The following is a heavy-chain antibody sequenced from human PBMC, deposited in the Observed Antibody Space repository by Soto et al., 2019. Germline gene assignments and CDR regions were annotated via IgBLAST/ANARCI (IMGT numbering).Heavy chain of an antibody. Sequence: GGSLRLSCAASGFTFSSYAMHWVRQAPGKGLEWVAVISYDGSNKYYADSVKGRFTISRDNSKNTLYLQMNSLRAEDTAVYYCARDLYSGSYFQYYFDYWGQGTLVTVSS. D-gene: IGHD1-26*01. J-gene: IGHJ4*02. CDR2: ISYDGSNK. CDR3: ARDLYSGSYFQYYFDY. V-gene: IGHV3-30-3*01. CDR1: GFTFSSYA.